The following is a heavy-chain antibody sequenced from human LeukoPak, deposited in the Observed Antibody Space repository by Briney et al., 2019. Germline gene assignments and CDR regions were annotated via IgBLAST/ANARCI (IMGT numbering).Heavy chain of an antibody. D-gene: IGHD1-14*01. J-gene: IGHJ5*02. V-gene: IGHV4-39*07. CDR3: ARYRRNWFDP. CDR1: GDSISSTSYY. CDR2: IYYSGST. Sequence: PSETLSLTCTVSGDSISSTSYYWGWIRQPPGKGLEWIGSIYYSGSTYYNPSLKSRVTISVDTSKNQFSLKLSSVTAADTAVYYCARYRRNWFDPWGQGTLVTVSS.